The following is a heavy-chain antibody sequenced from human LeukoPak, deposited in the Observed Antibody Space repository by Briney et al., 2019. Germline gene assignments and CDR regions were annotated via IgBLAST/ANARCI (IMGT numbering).Heavy chain of an antibody. D-gene: IGHD6-19*01. CDR2: IDHSGST. CDR3: ARGGKWLYYFDY. J-gene: IGHJ4*02. CDR1: GDSISSSSYY. Sequence: SETLSLTCNVSGDSISSSSYYWSWIRVPPGKGLEWIGSIDHSGSTYYNPSLKSRVTISVDTSKNQFSLKLTSVTAADTAVYYCARGGKWLYYFDYWGQGTLVTVSS. V-gene: IGHV4-39*07.